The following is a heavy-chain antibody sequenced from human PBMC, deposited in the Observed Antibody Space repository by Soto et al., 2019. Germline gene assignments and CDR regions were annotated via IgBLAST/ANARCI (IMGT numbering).Heavy chain of an antibody. J-gene: IGHJ4*02. CDR1: GFTFSNYA. D-gene: IGHD3-22*01. Sequence: EVQLLESGGGLVQPGGSLRLSCAASGFTFSNYAMIWIRQVPGKGLEWVSGLYGSGGGVHYADSVKGRFTISRDNSAYSVYLQMNNLRVEDTAVYYCAKDAIAYDGVWLAHVWGQGTVVTVSS. V-gene: IGHV3-23*01. CDR2: LYGSGGGV. CDR3: AKDAIAYDGVWLAHV.